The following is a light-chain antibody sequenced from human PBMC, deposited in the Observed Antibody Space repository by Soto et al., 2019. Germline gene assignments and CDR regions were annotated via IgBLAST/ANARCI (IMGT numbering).Light chain of an antibody. J-gene: IGKJ1*01. CDR2: DAS. Sequence: EIVLTQSPATLSLSPGERATLSCRASQSVSTYLAWYQQKPGQAPRLLIYDASSRATGIPARFSGSGSGTEFTLTISSLEPEDFALYDCQQSSNLPVTFGQGTRVEIK. V-gene: IGKV3-11*01. CDR1: QSVSTY. CDR3: QQSSNLPVT.